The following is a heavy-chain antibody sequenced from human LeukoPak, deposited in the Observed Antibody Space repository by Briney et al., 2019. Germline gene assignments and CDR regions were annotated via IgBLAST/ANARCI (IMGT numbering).Heavy chain of an antibody. CDR1: GFTFSNYA. J-gene: IGHJ3*02. CDR3: ARNRLPQQPATGLSFDI. D-gene: IGHD6-13*01. Sequence: PGGSLRLSCAASGFTFSNYAMSWVRQAPGKGLKWVSVISGSGGNTYYADSVKGRFTISRDNSKNTLYLQMNSLRVEDTALYYCARNRLPQQPATGLSFDIWGQGTMVTVSP. V-gene: IGHV3-23*01. CDR2: ISGSGGNT.